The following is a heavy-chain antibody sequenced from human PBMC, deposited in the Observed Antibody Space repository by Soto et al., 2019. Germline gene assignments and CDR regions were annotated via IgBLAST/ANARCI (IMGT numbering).Heavy chain of an antibody. CDR1: GFTFSDYY. V-gene: IGHV3-11*01. CDR3: AGGKRYCSSTSCYAGKFDY. CDR2: ISSSGSMI. Sequence: GGSLRLSCAASGFTFSDYYMSWIRQAPGKGLEWVSYISSSGSMIYYADSVKGRFTISRDNAKNSLYLQMNSLRAEDTAVYYCAGGKRYCSSTSCYAGKFDYWGQGTLVTVSS. D-gene: IGHD2-2*01. J-gene: IGHJ4*02.